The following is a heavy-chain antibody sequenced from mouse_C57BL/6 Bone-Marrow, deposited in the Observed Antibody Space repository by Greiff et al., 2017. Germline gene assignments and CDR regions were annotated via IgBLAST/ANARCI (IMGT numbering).Heavy chain of an antibody. D-gene: IGHD2-4*01. J-gene: IGHJ2*01. Sequence: EVQLQQSGPELVKPGASVKISCKASGYTFTDYYMNWVKQSHGKSLEWIGDINPNNGGTSYNQKFKGKATLTVDKSSSTAYMELRSLTSEDSAVYYGARSDDYDGFDYGGQGTTLTGSS. CDR1: GYTFTDYY. CDR2: INPNNGGT. CDR3: ARSDDYDGFDY. V-gene: IGHV1-26*01.